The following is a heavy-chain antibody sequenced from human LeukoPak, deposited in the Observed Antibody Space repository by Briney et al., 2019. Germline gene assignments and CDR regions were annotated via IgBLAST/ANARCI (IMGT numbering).Heavy chain of an antibody. CDR2: IYYSGST. CDR3: ATLDGYNSWYFDL. J-gene: IGHJ2*01. V-gene: IGHV4-39*01. Sequence: SETLSLTCTVSGGSISSSSYYWGWIRQPPGKGLEWIGSIYYSGSTYYNPSLKGRVTISVDTSKNQFSLKLSSVTAADTAVYYCATLDGYNSWYFDLWGRGTLVTVSS. CDR1: GGSISSSSYY. D-gene: IGHD5-24*01.